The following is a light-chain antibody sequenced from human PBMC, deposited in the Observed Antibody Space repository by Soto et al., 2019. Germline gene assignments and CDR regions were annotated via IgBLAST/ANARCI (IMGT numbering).Light chain of an antibody. V-gene: IGLV2-23*01. CDR2: EGS. CDR3: CSYAGSSTSV. Sequence: QSALTQPASVSGSPGQSITISCTGTSSDVGSYNLVSWYQQHPGKAPKLMIYEGSKRPSGVSNRFSDAKSGNTASLTISGLQADDEADYYCCSYAGSSTSVFGGGTKLTVL. J-gene: IGLJ2*01. CDR1: SSDVGSYNL.